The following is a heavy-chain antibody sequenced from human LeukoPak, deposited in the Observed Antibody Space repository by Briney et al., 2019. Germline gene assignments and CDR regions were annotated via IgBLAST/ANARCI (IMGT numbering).Heavy chain of an antibody. CDR2: INPGGGST. D-gene: IGHD6-6*01. CDR3: ARDLTYSSSYVTLSGVEGSD. V-gene: IGHV1-46*01. CDR1: GYTFTSYY. J-gene: IGHJ4*02. Sequence: GASVKVSCKASGYTFTSYYMHWVRQAPGQGLEWMGIINPGGGSTSYAQKFQGRVTMTRDTSTSTVYMELSSLRSEDTAVYYCARDLTYSSSYVTLSGVEGSDWGQGTLVTVFS.